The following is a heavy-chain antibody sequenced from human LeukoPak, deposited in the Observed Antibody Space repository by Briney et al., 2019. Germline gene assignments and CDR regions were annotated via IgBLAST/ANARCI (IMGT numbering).Heavy chain of an antibody. V-gene: IGHV3-21*01. J-gene: IGHJ3*02. Sequence: GGSLRLSCAASGFTLSSYSINWVRQAPGKGLEWVSSISSSSSYIYYAGSVKGRFTISRDNAKNSLYLQMNSLRAEDTAVYYCARAKVATEAFDIWGQGTMVTVSS. CDR1: GFTLSSYS. CDR2: ISSSSSYI. CDR3: ARAKVATEAFDI. D-gene: IGHD5-12*01.